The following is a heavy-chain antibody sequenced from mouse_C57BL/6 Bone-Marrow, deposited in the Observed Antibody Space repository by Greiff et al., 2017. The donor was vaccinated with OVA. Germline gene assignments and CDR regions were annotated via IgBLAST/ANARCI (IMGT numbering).Heavy chain of an antibody. Sequence: EVKLVESGGDLVKPGGSLKLSCAASGFTFSSYGMSWVRQTPDKRLEWVATISSGGSYTYYPDSVKGRFTISRDKAKNTLYLQMSSLKSEDTAMYYCAREDYSNYLFAYWGQGTLVTVSA. CDR2: ISSGGSYT. D-gene: IGHD2-5*01. V-gene: IGHV5-6*02. J-gene: IGHJ3*01. CDR1: GFTFSSYG. CDR3: AREDYSNYLFAY.